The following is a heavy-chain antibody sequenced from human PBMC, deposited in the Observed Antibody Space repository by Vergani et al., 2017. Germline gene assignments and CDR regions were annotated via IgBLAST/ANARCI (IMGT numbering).Heavy chain of an antibody. Sequence: EVQLLESGGGLVQPGGSLRLSCAASGFTVSSNYMSWVRQAPGKGLEWVSVIYSGGSTYYADSVKGRFTISRDNSKNTLYLQMNSLRAEDTAVYYCARDGEHDAFDIWGQGTMVTVSS. J-gene: IGHJ3*02. D-gene: IGHD1-26*01. CDR2: IYSGGST. CDR1: GFTVSSNY. V-gene: IGHV3-66*01. CDR3: ARDGEHDAFDI.